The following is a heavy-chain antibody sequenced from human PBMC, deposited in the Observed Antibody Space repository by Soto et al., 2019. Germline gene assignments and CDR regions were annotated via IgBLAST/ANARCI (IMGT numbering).Heavy chain of an antibody. D-gene: IGHD6-13*01. CDR2: IYYSGST. V-gene: IGHV4-59*08. Sequence: NPSETLSLTCTVSGGSISSYYWSWIRQPPGKGLEWIGYIYYSGSTNYNPSLKSRVTISVDTSKNQSSLKLSSVTAAGTAVYYCARRAAGYYFDYWGQGTLVTVSS. J-gene: IGHJ4*02. CDR3: ARRAAGYYFDY. CDR1: GGSISSYY.